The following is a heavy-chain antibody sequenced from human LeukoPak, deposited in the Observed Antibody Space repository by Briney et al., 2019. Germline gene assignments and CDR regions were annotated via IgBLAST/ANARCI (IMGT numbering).Heavy chain of an antibody. CDR2: IHYTGGT. CDR1: PGALSTYW. CDR3: ARTGSSGSFSDY. V-gene: IGHV4-59*01. J-gene: IGHJ4*02. D-gene: IGHD3-10*01. Sequence: ETLSLTCSVSPGALSTYWWSWLRQPPGKGLEWIGFIHYTGGTLYNPSLESRVTLSVDVSKSRFSLSLGSATAADTAVYYCARTGSSGSFSDYWGQGNMVTVSS.